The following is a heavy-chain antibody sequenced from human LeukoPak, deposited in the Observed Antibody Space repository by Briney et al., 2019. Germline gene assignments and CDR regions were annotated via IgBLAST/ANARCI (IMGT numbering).Heavy chain of an antibody. D-gene: IGHD3-22*01. V-gene: IGHV3-9*01. CDR1: GFTFDDYA. CDR3: ARGPYYYDSNGQIDY. CDR2: ISWNSGSI. Sequence: GRSLRLSCAASGFTFDDYAMHWVRQVPGKGLEWVSGISWNSGSIGYADSVKGRFTISRDNAKNSLYLQMNSLRVEDTALYYCARGPYYYDSNGQIDYWGQGTLVTVSS. J-gene: IGHJ4*02.